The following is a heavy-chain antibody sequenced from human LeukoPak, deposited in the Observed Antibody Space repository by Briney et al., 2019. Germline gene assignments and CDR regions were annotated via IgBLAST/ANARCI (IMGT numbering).Heavy chain of an antibody. Sequence: GGSMRLSCAASGITFSSSDMHWVRQATGKVLEWVSAIGTAGDPYYPGSVKGRFTISRENAKNSLYLQMNSLRAGDTAVYYCARESARGFDYWGQGTLVTVSS. CDR2: IGTAGDP. J-gene: IGHJ4*02. D-gene: IGHD3-10*01. CDR1: GITFSSSD. CDR3: ARESARGFDY. V-gene: IGHV3-13*05.